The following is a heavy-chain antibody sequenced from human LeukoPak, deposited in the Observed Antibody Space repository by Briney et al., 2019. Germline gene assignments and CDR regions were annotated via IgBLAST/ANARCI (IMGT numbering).Heavy chain of an antibody. J-gene: IGHJ6*02. D-gene: IGHD1-1*01. CDR2: IKHNGGEK. V-gene: IGHV3-7*01. Sequence: GGSLRLSCVASGFTFTDYFMSWVRQAPGKGLEWVASIKHNGGEKYYVDSVKGRFTISRDNAKNSLYLEMSSLRVEDTAVYYCARGQLEWENYYYGMDVWGQGTTVTVSS. CDR3: ARGQLEWENYYYGMDV. CDR1: GFTFTDYF.